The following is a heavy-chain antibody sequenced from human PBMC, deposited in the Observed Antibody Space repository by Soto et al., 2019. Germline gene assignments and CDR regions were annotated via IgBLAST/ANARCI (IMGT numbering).Heavy chain of an antibody. CDR3: AKELIAAASYYYYYYAMDV. J-gene: IGHJ6*02. CDR2: ISYDGSNK. Sequence: QVQLVESGGGVVQPGRSLRLSCAASGFTFSSYGMHWVRQAPGKGLEWVAVISYDGSNKYYADSVKGRFTISRDNSKNTLYLQMNSMRAEDTAVYYCAKELIAAASYYYYYYAMDVWGQGTTVTVSS. D-gene: IGHD6-13*01. V-gene: IGHV3-30*18. CDR1: GFTFSSYG.